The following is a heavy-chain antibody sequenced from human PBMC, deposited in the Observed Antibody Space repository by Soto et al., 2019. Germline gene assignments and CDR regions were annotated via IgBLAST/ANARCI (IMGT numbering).Heavy chain of an antibody. D-gene: IGHD3-9*01. CDR3: ASVLRYFVWLSIRAHDAFDI. J-gene: IGHJ3*02. CDR2: IYPGDSDT. Sequence: PGEALKISCKGSGYSFTSYWIGWVRQMPGKGQEWMGIIYPGDSDTRYSPSFQGQVTISADKSISTAYLQWSSLKASDTAMYYCASVLRYFVWLSIRAHDAFDIWCQGTLVTVSS. CDR1: GYSFTSYW. V-gene: IGHV5-51*01.